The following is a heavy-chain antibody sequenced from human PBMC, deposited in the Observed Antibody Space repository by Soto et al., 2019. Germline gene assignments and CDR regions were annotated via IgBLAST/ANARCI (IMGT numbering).Heavy chain of an antibody. V-gene: IGHV4-31*03. CDR3: ARGPDDYGDYVRYYYFEY. J-gene: IGHJ4*02. CDR1: GGSISSGGYY. D-gene: IGHD4-17*01. Sequence: QLQLQESGPGLVKPSQTLSLTCTVSGGSISSGGYYWSWIRQHPGKGLEWIGYIYYSGSTYYNPSLKSRVTISVDTSKNQSSMKLSSVTAADTAVYYCARGPDDYGDYVRYYYFEYWGQGTLVTVSS. CDR2: IYYSGST.